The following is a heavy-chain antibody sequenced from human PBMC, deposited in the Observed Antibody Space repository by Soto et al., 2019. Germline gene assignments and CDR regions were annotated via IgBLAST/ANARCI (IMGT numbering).Heavy chain of an antibody. CDR1: GGSISSGDVY. D-gene: IGHD3-10*01. J-gene: IGHJ4*02. Sequence: QVKLQESGPGLVKPSQTLSLTCTVSGGSISSGDVYWSWIRQAPGKGLEWIGYIYRSGSTKYNPSLKSGLTISVDTSKNQFSLDLSSVTAADTAVYYCARRPYCAGSGSLDYFDYWGQGTLVTVSS. CDR2: IYRSGST. CDR3: ARRPYCAGSGSLDYFDY. V-gene: IGHV4-30-4*01.